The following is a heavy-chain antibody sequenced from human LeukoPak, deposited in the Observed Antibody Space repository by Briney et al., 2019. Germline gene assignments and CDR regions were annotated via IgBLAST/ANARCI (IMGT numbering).Heavy chain of an antibody. CDR3: ARDHCSSTSCYDAFDI. V-gene: IGHV3-73*01. D-gene: IGHD2-2*01. CDR1: GFIFSGSA. J-gene: IGHJ3*02. CDR2: IRSKANSYAT. Sequence: GGSLRLSCAASGFIFSGSAMHWVRQASGKGLEGVRRIRSKANSYATAYAASVKGRFTISRDDSKNTAYLQMNSLRAEDTAVYYCARDHCSSTSCYDAFDIWGQGTMVTVSS.